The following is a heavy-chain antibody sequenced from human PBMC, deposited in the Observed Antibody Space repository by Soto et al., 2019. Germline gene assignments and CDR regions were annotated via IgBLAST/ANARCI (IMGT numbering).Heavy chain of an antibody. V-gene: IGHV3-48*03. CDR1: GFTFSRFE. CDR3: TRAAWFPYLSFY. D-gene: IGHD3-10*01. J-gene: IGHJ4*02. Sequence: GGSVRRSCAASGFTFSRFELHWVRQAPGKGLEWISYISSSGSTAYYASSVEGRFTISRDNANNSVYLQMDSLRAEDTALYYCTRAAWFPYLSFYWRQGALVTVSS. CDR2: ISSSGSTA.